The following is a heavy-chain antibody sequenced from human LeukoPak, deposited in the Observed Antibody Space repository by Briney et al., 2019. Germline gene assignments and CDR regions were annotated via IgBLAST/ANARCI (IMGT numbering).Heavy chain of an antibody. CDR3: ARDPTQALSCSSTSCYNWFDP. D-gene: IGHD2-2*01. CDR2: ISAYNGNT. CDR1: GYTFTSYG. Sequence: GASVKVSCKASGYTFTSYGISWGRQAPGQGLEWMGWISAYNGNTNYAQKLQGRVTMTTDTSTSTAYMELRSLRSDDTAVYYCARDPTQALSCSSTSCYNWFDPWGQGTLVTVSS. V-gene: IGHV1-18*01. J-gene: IGHJ5*02.